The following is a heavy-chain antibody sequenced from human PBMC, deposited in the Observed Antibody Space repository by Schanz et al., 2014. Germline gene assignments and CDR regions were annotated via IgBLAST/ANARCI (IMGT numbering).Heavy chain of an antibody. V-gene: IGHV4-31*03. CDR3: ARSAGRDFWSGYYTRFDY. Sequence: QVQLQESGPGLVKPSQTLSLTCTVSGGSVSSGGDYWSWIRQHPGKGLEWIGYIFHSGSTFYNPSLNSRVTISVDRSRNHFSLKLPSVTAADTAVYYCARSAGRDFWSGYYTRFDYWGQGTLVTVSS. D-gene: IGHD3-3*01. CDR2: IFHSGST. CDR1: GGSVSSGGDY. J-gene: IGHJ4*02.